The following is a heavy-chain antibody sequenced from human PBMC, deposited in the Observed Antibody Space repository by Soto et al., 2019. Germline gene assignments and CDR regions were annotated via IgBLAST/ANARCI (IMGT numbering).Heavy chain of an antibody. CDR3: ARDWGVLYHDRDSHIPHLDS. V-gene: IGHV3-48*02. D-gene: IGHD3-10*01. J-gene: IGHJ4*02. Sequence: EVQLVESGGGLVQPGGSLRLSCTAPAFTLSNNGMNWVRQAPGKGLEWISFISIGDTSIYYADSVKGRFTISRDRAKNSLYLQMNSLRDEDTAVYFCARDWGVLYHDRDSHIPHLDSWGQGTLVTVSS. CDR1: AFTLSNNG. CDR2: ISIGDTSI.